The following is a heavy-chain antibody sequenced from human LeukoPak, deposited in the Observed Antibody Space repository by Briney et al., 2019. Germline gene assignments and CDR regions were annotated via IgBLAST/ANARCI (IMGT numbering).Heavy chain of an antibody. CDR1: GFTFSSYG. V-gene: IGHV3-30*18. Sequence: GGSLRLSCAASGFTFSSYGMHWVRQAPGKGLEWVAVISYDGSNKYYADSVKGRFTISRDNSKNTLYLQMSSLRAEDTAVYYCAKASMVATFGFDYWGQGTLVTVSS. CDR2: ISYDGSNK. J-gene: IGHJ4*02. D-gene: IGHD5-12*01. CDR3: AKASMVATFGFDY.